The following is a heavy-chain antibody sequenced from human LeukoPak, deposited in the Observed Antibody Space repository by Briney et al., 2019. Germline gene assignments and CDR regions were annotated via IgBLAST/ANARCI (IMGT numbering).Heavy chain of an antibody. D-gene: IGHD2-2*01. Sequence: GASVKVSCKASGYTFTGYYMHWVRQAPGQGLEWMGWINPNSGGTNYAQKFQGRVTMTRDTSISTAYMELSRLRSDDTAVYYCARVGCSSTSCSMGGNWFDPWGQGTLVTVSS. J-gene: IGHJ5*02. V-gene: IGHV1-2*02. CDR3: ARVGCSSTSCSMGGNWFDP. CDR2: INPNSGGT. CDR1: GYTFTGYY.